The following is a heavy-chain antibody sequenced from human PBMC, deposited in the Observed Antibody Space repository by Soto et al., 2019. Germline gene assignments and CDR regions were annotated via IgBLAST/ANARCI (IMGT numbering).Heavy chain of an antibody. CDR1: GYTFTSYG. CDR2: ISAYNGNT. J-gene: IGHJ6*02. Sequence: QVQLVQSGAEVKKPGASVKVSCKASGYTFTSYGISWVRQAPGQGLEWMGWISAYNGNTNYAQKLQGRVTMTTDTSTSTAYMELRSLRSDDTAVYYCASGYLYSSSGGVSYYYYGMDVWGQGTTVTVSS. CDR3: ASGYLYSSSGGVSYYYYGMDV. V-gene: IGHV1-18*04. D-gene: IGHD6-6*01.